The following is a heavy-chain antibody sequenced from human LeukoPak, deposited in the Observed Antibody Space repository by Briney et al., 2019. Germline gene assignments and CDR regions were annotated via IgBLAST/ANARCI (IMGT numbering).Heavy chain of an antibody. D-gene: IGHD1-26*01. CDR3: AGDSGSYYYDY. V-gene: IGHV4-59*01. CDR1: GGSISSYY. J-gene: IGHJ4*02. Sequence: PSETLSLTCTVSGGSISSYYWSWIRQPPGKGLEWIGYIYYSGSTNYNPSLKSRVTISVDTSKNQFSLKLSSVTAADTAVYYCAGDSGSYYYDYWGQGTLVTVSS. CDR2: IYYSGST.